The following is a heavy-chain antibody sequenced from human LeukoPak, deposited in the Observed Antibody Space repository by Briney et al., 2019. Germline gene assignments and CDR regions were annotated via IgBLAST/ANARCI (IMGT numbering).Heavy chain of an antibody. Sequence: GESLKISCKGSGYSFTNYWIGWVRLLPGKGLEWMGIIYPGDSDTRYNPSFQGQVTISADKSISTAYLQWSSLKASDTAMYYCARRSPPGYCSGGSCLIWGQGTMVTVSS. J-gene: IGHJ3*02. CDR2: IYPGDSDT. CDR1: GYSFTNYW. V-gene: IGHV5-51*01. CDR3: ARRSPPGYCSGGSCLI. D-gene: IGHD2-15*01.